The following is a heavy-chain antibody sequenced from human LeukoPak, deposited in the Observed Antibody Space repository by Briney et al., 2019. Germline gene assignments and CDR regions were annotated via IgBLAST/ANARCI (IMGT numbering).Heavy chain of an antibody. CDR3: AADVGSVVTAMRH. V-gene: IGHV1-58*01. J-gene: IGHJ1*01. Sequence: SVKVSCKASGFTFTSSAVQWVRQARGQRLEWIGWIVVGSGNTNYAQKFQERVTITRDMSTSTAYMELSSLRSEDTAVYCCAADVGSVVTAMRHWGQGTLVTVSS. CDR2: IVVGSGNT. CDR1: GFTFTSSA. D-gene: IGHD2-21*02.